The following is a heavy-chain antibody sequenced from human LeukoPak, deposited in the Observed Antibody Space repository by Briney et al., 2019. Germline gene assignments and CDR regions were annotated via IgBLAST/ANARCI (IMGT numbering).Heavy chain of an antibody. Sequence: SETLSVTCTVSGGSISSYYWSWIRQPPGKGLEWIGYIYYSGSTNYNPSLKSRVTISVDTSKNQFSLKLSSVTAADTAVYYCARVDEFSWFDPWGQGTLVTVSS. D-gene: IGHD3-10*01. V-gene: IGHV4-59*01. CDR3: ARVDEFSWFDP. J-gene: IGHJ5*02. CDR2: IYYSGST. CDR1: GGSISSYY.